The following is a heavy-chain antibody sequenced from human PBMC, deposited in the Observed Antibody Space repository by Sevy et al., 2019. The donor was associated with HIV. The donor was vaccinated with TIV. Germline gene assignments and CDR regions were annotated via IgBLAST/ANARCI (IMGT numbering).Heavy chain of an antibody. CDR2: ISWNRGFI. J-gene: IGHJ6*02. CDR3: ANDLLRCCDGVNCYSYYFYFYGLDV. Sequence: GGSLRLSCAASGFPFNDYAMHWVRQAPGKGLEWVAGISWNRGFIGYAGSVKGRFTISRNNAKQSFNLEMNSLRPEDTATYYCANDLLRCCDGVNCYSYYFYFYGLDVWGQGTTVTVSS. D-gene: IGHD2-21*02. V-gene: IGHV3-9*01. CDR1: GFPFNDYA.